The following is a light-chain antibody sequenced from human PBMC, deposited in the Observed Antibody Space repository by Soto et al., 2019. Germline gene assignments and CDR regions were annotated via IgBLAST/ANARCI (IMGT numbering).Light chain of an antibody. CDR3: QSYDTSLSGSV. J-gene: IGLJ2*01. V-gene: IGLV1-40*01. CDR2: GNS. Sequence: QSVLTQPPSVSGAPGQRVTISCTGTSSNIGAGYDVHWYQHLPGTALKLLIYGNSDRPSGVPDRFSGSKSGTSASLAITGLQAEDEADYYCQSYDTSLSGSVFGRGTKVTVL. CDR1: SSNIGAGYD.